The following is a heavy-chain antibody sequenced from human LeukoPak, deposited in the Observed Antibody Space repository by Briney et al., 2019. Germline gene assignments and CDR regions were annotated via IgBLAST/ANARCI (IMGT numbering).Heavy chain of an antibody. CDR1: GFNFNKYD. V-gene: IGHV3-23*01. Sequence: GGSLRLSCAASGFNFNKYDITWAREAPGKGLEWVSTITGRSDKTYYTDSVKGRFVTSRDNSKDTLYLQMNSLRAEDTALYYCAKGGWLDDLGQGALVTVSS. CDR3: AKGGWLDD. J-gene: IGHJ4*02. D-gene: IGHD6-19*01. CDR2: ITGRSDKT.